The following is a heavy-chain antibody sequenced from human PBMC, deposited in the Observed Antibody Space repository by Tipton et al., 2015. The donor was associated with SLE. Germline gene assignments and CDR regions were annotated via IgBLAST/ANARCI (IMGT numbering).Heavy chain of an antibody. CDR3: AREPYREGFDY. CDR2: IYYSGST. CDR1: GGSISSGGYY. J-gene: IGHJ4*02. Sequence: TLSLTCTVSGGSISSGGYYWSWIRQHPGKGLEWIGYIYYSGSTYYNPSLKSRVTISVDTSKNQFSLKLSSVTAADTAVYYCAREPYREGFDYWGQGTLVTVSS. V-gene: IGHV4-31*03. D-gene: IGHD3-16*01.